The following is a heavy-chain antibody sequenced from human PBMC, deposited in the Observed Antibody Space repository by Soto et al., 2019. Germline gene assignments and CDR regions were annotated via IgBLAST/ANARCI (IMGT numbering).Heavy chain of an antibody. J-gene: IGHJ4*02. V-gene: IGHV4-4*07. Sequence: SGTLSLTCTVSGGSISGHSWIWIRQPAGRGLEWIGHIYPSGSTSYNPSLRSRVSMSLDTSNNQIFLNLTSVTAADTAVFYRVRGSSYSVYDFWGPGTMVTVSS. CDR2: IYPSGST. CDR1: GGSISGHS. D-gene: IGHD5-12*01. CDR3: VRGSSYSVYDF.